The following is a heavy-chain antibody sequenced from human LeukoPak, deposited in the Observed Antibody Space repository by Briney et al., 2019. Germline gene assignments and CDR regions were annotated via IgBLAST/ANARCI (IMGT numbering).Heavy chain of an antibody. Sequence: GGSLRLSCAASGFTFSSYSMNWVRQAPGKGLEWVSYISSSTSTIYYADPVRGRFTISRDNAKNSLYLHMNSLRDEDTAVYYCASSGYSYAYASFDYWGQGTLVTVSS. CDR3: ASSGYSYAYASFDY. D-gene: IGHD5-18*01. J-gene: IGHJ4*02. CDR2: ISSSTSTI. V-gene: IGHV3-48*02. CDR1: GFTFSSYS.